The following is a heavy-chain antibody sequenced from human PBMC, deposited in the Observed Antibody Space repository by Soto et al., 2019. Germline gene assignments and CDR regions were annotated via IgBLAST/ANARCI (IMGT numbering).Heavy chain of an antibody. Sequence: EVQLLESGGGLVQPGGSLRLSCAASGFTFSSYAMSWVRQAPGMGLEWVSVISGSGYATYYADSVKGRFTVSRDNSNNTVYLQTNSLRAEDTAVYYCAKEETVLVNYYYYYGMDVWGQGTTVTVSS. CDR1: GFTFSSYA. V-gene: IGHV3-23*01. D-gene: IGHD4-17*01. CDR2: ISGSGYAT. CDR3: AKEETVLVNYYYYYGMDV. J-gene: IGHJ6*02.